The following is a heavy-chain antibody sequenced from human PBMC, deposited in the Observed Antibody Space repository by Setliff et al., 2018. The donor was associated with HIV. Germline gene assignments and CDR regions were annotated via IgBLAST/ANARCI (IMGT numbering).Heavy chain of an antibody. CDR2: IFYTGST. Sequence: SETLSLTCSVSGGSISSSTYYWGWIRQPPGKGLEWIGDIFYTGSTYYNPSLTSRIAISIDPSGNRFSLRLNSVTAADTGVYYCARRGRDGVLIVFATGFDPWGQGTLVTVSS. D-gene: IGHD2-8*01. CDR1: GGSISSSTYY. CDR3: ARRGRDGVLIVFATGFDP. V-gene: IGHV4-39*01. J-gene: IGHJ5*02.